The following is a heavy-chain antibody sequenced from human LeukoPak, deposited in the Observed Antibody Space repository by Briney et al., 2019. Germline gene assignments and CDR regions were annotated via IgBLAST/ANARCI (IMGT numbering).Heavy chain of an antibody. V-gene: IGHV3-30*01. D-gene: IGHD3-3*01. CDR1: GFTFSAYV. Sequence: QPGRSLRLSCAATGFTFSAYVMHWVRQAPGKGLEWVAVISYDGSNKYYADSVKGRFTISRDNSKNTLYLQMNSLRAEDTAVYYCASGGFYDFWSGYYTPFDYWGQGTLVTVSS. J-gene: IGHJ4*02. CDR3: ASGGFYDFWSGYYTPFDY. CDR2: ISYDGSNK.